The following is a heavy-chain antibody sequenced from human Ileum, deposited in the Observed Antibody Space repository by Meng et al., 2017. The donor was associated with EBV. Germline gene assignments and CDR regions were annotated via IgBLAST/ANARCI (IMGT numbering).Heavy chain of an antibody. D-gene: IGHD3-3*01. CDR3: AKEGGTMWFDS. CDR1: GFTFDDYS. Sequence: EVHLGGSGGVVVQPGESLGLSCEASGFTFDDYSMHWVRQAPGKGLEWVSLLNWNGDNTYYADSVKGRFTISRDNSKNSLYLQMDSLRIEDTAFYFCAKEGGTMWFDSWGQGTLVTVSS. V-gene: IGHV3-43*01. CDR2: LNWNGDNT. J-gene: IGHJ5*01.